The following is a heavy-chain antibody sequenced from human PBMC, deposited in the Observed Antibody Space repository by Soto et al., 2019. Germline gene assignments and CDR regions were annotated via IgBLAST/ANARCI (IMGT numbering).Heavy chain of an antibody. CDR3: ARTVGAAYYFDF. CDR1: GDSMTKYY. D-gene: IGHD1-26*01. Sequence: QVQLQESGPGLVKPSETLSLTCTVSGDSMTKYYWSWIRQPDGTGLEWSGRVCTSGSTNYNPTLKSRVTMSIDTSNKHFSLTLKSVTAADTAVYYWARTVGAAYYFDFGGRGALVTVSS. CDR2: VCTSGST. J-gene: IGHJ4*02. V-gene: IGHV4-4*07.